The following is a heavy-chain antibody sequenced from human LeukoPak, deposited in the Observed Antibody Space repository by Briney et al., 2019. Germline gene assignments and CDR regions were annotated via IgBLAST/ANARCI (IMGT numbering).Heavy chain of an antibody. Sequence: PSETLSLTCAVYGGSFSGYYWSWIRQPPGKGLEWIGEINHSGSTNYNPSLKSRVTISVDTSKNQFSLKLSSVTAADTAVYYCARGLPPLGSGSGMRPYGMDVWGKGSTVTVSS. CDR2: INHSGST. CDR3: ARGLPPLGSGSGMRPYGMDV. V-gene: IGHV4-34*01. J-gene: IGHJ6*04. D-gene: IGHD3-10*01. CDR1: GGSFSGYY.